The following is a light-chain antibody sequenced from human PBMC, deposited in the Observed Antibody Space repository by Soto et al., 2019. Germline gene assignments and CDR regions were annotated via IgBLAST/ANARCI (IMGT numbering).Light chain of an antibody. Sequence: EIVMTQSPATLSVSPGERATLSCRASQSVSSNLAWYQQKPGQAPRLLIYGASSRATGIPDRFSGSGSGTDFTLTISRLEPEDFAVYYCQQYDSSPRYTFGQGNKGDIK. CDR2: GAS. V-gene: IGKV3-20*01. J-gene: IGKJ2*01. CDR1: QSVSSN. CDR3: QQYDSSPRYT.